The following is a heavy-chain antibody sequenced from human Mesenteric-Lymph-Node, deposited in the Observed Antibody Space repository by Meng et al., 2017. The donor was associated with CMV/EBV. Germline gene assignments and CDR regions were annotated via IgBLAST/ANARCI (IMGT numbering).Heavy chain of an antibody. CDR3: ARGKQQLARGFDY. V-gene: IGHV3-21*01. CDR2: ISSSSSYI. J-gene: IGHJ4*02. CDR1: RFIFSSYA. Sequence: GESLKISCAASRFIFSSYAMSWVRQAPGKGLEWVSSISSSSSYIYYADSVKGRFTISRDNAKNSLYLQMNSLRAEDTAVYYCARGKQQLARGFDYWGQGTLVTVSS. D-gene: IGHD6-13*01.